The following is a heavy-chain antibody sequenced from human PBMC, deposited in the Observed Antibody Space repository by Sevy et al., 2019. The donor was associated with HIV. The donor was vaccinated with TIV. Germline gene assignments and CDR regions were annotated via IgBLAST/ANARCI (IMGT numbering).Heavy chain of an antibody. Sequence: GGSLRLPCAASGFTFATYWMTWVRQAPGKGLEWVAYIKQDGTDKYYVDSVRGRFAISRDNAKNSLYLHMSGLRAEETAVYYCARALADWGSFHYSSWGRGTLVTVSS. CDR2: IKQDGTDK. CDR3: ARALADWGSFHYSS. J-gene: IGHJ4*02. V-gene: IGHV3-7*01. D-gene: IGHD3-16*02. CDR1: GFTFATYW.